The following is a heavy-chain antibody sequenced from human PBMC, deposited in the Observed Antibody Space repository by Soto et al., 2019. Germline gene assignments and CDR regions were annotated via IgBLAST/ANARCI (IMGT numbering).Heavy chain of an antibody. CDR3: ARGGRTYYDFWSGYNNWFDP. Sequence: SETLSLTCAVYGGSFSGYYWSWIRQPPGKWLEWIGEINHSGSTNYNPSLKSRVTISVDTSKNQFSLKLSSVTAADTAVYYCARGGRTYYDFWSGYNNWFDPWGQGXLVTVYS. D-gene: IGHD3-3*01. CDR2: INHSGST. J-gene: IGHJ5*02. V-gene: IGHV4-34*01. CDR1: GGSFSGYY.